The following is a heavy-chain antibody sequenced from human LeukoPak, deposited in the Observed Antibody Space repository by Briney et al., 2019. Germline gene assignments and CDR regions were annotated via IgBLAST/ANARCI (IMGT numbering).Heavy chain of an antibody. J-gene: IGHJ5*02. CDR3: ARHVWFGEHNGHENWFDP. D-gene: IGHD3-10*01. CDR1: GFNFNIYW. CDR2: IFRGDDT. V-gene: IGHV3-66*04. Sequence: GGSLRLSCVASGFNFNIYWMSWVRQAPGKGLEWVSVIFRGDDTNYVDSVKGRFTIFRDNSKNTLYLQMNSLTAEDTAVYYCARHVWFGEHNGHENWFDPWGQGTLVIVFS.